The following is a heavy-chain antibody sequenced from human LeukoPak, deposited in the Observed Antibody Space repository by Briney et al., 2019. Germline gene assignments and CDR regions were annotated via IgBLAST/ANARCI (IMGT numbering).Heavy chain of an antibody. CDR3: ARRYSLTYYDSSGLLYAFDI. V-gene: IGHV5-51*01. CDR1: GYSFTSYW. D-gene: IGHD3-22*01. J-gene: IGHJ3*02. CDR2: IYPGDSDT. Sequence: GESLKISCKGSGYSFTSYWIGWVRQMPGKGLEWMGIIYPGDSDTRYSPSFQGQVTISADKSISTAYLQWSSLKASDTAMYYCARRYSLTYYDSSGLLYAFDIWGQGTMVTVSS.